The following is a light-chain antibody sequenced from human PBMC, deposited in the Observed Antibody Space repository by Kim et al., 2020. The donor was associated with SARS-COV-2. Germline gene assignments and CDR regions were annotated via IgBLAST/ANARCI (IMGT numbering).Light chain of an antibody. Sequence: TSPRPXXRDVXGSXXLVSXYQQXXXIAPKPXIYXVTRRPSGVSNRFSGSKSGNTASLTISGLQAEXXADYYCCSYAGFSTLYVFGTGTKVTVL. V-gene: IGLV2-23*02. CDR3: CSYAGFSTLYV. CDR1: RDVXGSXXL. J-gene: IGLJ1*01. CDR2: XVT.